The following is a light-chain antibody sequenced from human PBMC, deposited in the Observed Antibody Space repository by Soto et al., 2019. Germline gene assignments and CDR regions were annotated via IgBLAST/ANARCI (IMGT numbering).Light chain of an antibody. CDR2: DAS. CDR1: SSDVGRYSY. CDR3: CSYAGTYTGV. Sequence: QSALTQPRSVSGSPGQSVSISCTGTSSDVGRYSYVSWYQQHPGKAPKLMIYDASERPSGVPDRFSGSKSGNTASLTISGLQAEDEADYYCCSYAGTYTGVFGTGTKVTVL. V-gene: IGLV2-11*01. J-gene: IGLJ1*01.